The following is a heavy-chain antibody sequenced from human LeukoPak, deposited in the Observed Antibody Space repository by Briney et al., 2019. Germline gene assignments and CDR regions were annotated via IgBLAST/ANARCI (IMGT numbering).Heavy chain of an antibody. CDR2: IYYSGST. D-gene: IGHD2-2*01. V-gene: IGHV4-59*11. CDR1: GGSISSHY. Sequence: SETLSLTCTVSGGSISSHYWSWIRQPPGKGLEWIGYIYYSGSTNYNPSLKSRVTISVDTSKNQFSLKLSSVTAADTAVYYCARGEGYCSSTSCYADAFDIWGQGTMVTVSS. J-gene: IGHJ3*02. CDR3: ARGEGYCSSTSCYADAFDI.